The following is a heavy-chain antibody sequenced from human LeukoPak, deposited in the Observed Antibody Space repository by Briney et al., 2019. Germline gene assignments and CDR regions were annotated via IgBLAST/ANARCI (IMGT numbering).Heavy chain of an antibody. J-gene: IGHJ4*02. D-gene: IGHD3-22*01. Sequence: NPSETLSLTCTVSGGSISGSSFYWGWIRQPPGKGLEWIGNIDYSGSTYSNPSLKSRVTISVDTSKNQFSLKLSSVTAADTAVYYCARFLIVVAYFDYWGQGTLVTVSS. CDR3: ARFLIVVAYFDY. CDR1: GGSISGSSFY. V-gene: IGHV4-39*07. CDR2: IDYSGST.